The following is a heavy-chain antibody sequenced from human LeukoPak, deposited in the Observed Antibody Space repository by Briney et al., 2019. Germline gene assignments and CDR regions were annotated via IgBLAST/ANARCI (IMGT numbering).Heavy chain of an antibody. CDR2: ISSSGTTI. Sequence: NSGGSLRLSCAASGFTFSDYYMSCIRQAAGKWLEWVSYISSSGTTIYYADSVKGRSTISTDNAKNSLYLQMNSLRVEDTAVYYCASEGVVGAAAHFDYWGQGALVTVSS. D-gene: IGHD1-26*01. V-gene: IGHV3-11*04. J-gene: IGHJ4*02. CDR1: GFTFSDYY. CDR3: ASEGVVGAAAHFDY.